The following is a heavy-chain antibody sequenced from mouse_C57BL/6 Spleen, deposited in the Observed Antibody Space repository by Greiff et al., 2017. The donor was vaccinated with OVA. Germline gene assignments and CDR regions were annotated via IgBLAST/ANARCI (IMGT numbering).Heavy chain of an antibody. D-gene: IGHD4-1*01. CDR2: ISDGGSYT. CDR3: ARAGTGAWFAY. J-gene: IGHJ3*01. Sequence: EVQVVESGGGLVKPGGSLKLSCAASGFTFSSYAMSWVRQTPEKRLEWVATISDGGSYTYYPDNVKGRFTISRDNAKNNLYLQMSHLKSEDTAMYYCARAGTGAWFAYWGQGTLVTVSA. V-gene: IGHV5-4*01. CDR1: GFTFSSYA.